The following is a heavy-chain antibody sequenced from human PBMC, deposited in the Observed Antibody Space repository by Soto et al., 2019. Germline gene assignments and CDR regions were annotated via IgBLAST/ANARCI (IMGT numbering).Heavy chain of an antibody. Sequence: EVQLVESGGDLVQPGGSLRLSCAVSGLTYSEHWMSWVRQAPGKGPEWVANIKQDGTQKDYVDSVKGRFTISRDNGKNLLFLQMRSLRADDTAVYYCASRPSDVYYYVVFDFWGRGTLVTVAA. CDR3: ASRPSDVYYYVVFDF. D-gene: IGHD3-16*01. CDR2: IKQDGTQK. CDR1: GLTYSEHW. V-gene: IGHV3-7*03. J-gene: IGHJ4*02.